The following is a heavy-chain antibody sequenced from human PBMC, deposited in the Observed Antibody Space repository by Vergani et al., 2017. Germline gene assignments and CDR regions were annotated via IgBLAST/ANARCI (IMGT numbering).Heavy chain of an antibody. CDR3: ARSLGTDAFDI. CDR1: GGSISSSSYY. J-gene: IGHJ3*02. Sequence: QLQLQESGPGLVKPSETLSLTCTVSGGSISSSSYYWGWIRQPPGKGLEWIPSIYYSGSTYYNPSLKSRVTRSVDTSKNQFSLKLSSVTAADTAVYYCARSLGTDAFDIWGQGTMVTVSS. CDR2: IYYSGST. D-gene: IGHD7-27*01. V-gene: IGHV4-39*01.